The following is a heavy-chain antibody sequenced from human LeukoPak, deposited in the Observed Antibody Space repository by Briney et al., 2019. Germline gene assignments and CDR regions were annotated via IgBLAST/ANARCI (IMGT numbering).Heavy chain of an antibody. CDR2: INHSGST. J-gene: IGHJ4*02. Sequence: KPSETLSLTCAVYGGSFSGYYWSWIRQPPGKGLEWIGEINHSGSTNYNPSLKSRVTISVDTSKNQFSLKLSSVTAADTAVYYCARAWGTVTSHFDYWGQGTLVTVSS. D-gene: IGHD4-17*01. CDR3: ARAWGTVTSHFDY. CDR1: GGSFSGYY. V-gene: IGHV4-34*01.